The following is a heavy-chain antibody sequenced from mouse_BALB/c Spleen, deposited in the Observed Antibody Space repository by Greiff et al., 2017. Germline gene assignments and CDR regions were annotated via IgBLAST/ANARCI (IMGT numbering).Heavy chain of an antibody. Sequence: VQLKQSGAELVRPGALVKLSCKASGFNIKDYYMHWVKQRPEQGLEWIGWIDPENGNTIYDPKFQGKASITADTSSNTAYLQLSSLTSEDTAVYYCARMVTTLYYYAMDYWGQGTSVTVSS. D-gene: IGHD2-2*01. CDR2: IDPENGNT. V-gene: IGHV14-1*02. CDR3: ARMVTTLYYYAMDY. CDR1: GFNIKDYY. J-gene: IGHJ4*01.